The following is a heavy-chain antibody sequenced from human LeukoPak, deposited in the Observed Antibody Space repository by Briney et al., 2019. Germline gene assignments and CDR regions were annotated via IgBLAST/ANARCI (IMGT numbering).Heavy chain of an antibody. CDR3: TKRRRGYYDC. CDR1: GFTVSTYN. Sequence: PGGSLRLSCAASGFTVSTYNMSWVRQVPGKGLEWVSVSYSGNGGTNYADSVRGGFTIYSDGSKNMEDLPMNNLTLEHRDGYYFTKRRRGYYDCWGQGTLVTVSS. V-gene: IGHV3-66*02. D-gene: IGHD3-10*01. CDR2: SYSGNGGT. J-gene: IGHJ4*02.